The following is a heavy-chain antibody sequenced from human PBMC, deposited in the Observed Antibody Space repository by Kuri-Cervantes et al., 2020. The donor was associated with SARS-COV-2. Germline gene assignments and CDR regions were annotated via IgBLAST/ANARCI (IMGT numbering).Heavy chain of an antibody. D-gene: IGHD6-13*01. CDR3: ARDGGIAAADYYYYYGMDV. V-gene: IGHV1-3*01. CDR2: INAGNGNT. Sequence: ASVKVSCKASGYTFTSYAMHWVRQAPGQRLEWMGWINAGNGNTKYSQKLQGRVTITRDTSASTAYMELSSLRSEDTAMYYCARDGGIAAADYYYYYGMDVWGQGTTVTVSS. J-gene: IGHJ6*02. CDR1: GYTFTSYA.